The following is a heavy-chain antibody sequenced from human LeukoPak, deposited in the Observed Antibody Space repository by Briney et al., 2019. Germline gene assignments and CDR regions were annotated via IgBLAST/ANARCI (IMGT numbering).Heavy chain of an antibody. J-gene: IGHJ3*02. CDR3: ARRLLLGAFDI. Sequence: PGGSLRLSCAASGFTVSSNYMSWVRQAPGKGLEWVSVIYSGGSTYYADSVKGRFTISRDNSKNTLYLQMNSLRAEDTAVYYCARRLLLGAFDIWGQGTMVTVSS. D-gene: IGHD3-10*01. V-gene: IGHV3-53*01. CDR1: GFTVSSNY. CDR2: IYSGGST.